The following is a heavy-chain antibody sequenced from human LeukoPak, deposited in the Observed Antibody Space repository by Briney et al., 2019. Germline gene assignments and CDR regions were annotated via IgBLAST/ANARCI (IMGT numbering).Heavy chain of an antibody. Sequence: GGSLRLSCAASGFTLSSYAMSWVRQAPGKGLEWVSLISGNAGSTYYADSVKGRFTISRDNSKNTLYLQMNSLRAEDTAVYYCAKSPLVTAPFDDYWGQGTLVTVSS. CDR3: AKSPLVTAPFDDY. J-gene: IGHJ4*02. CDR1: GFTLSSYA. CDR2: ISGNAGST. V-gene: IGHV3-23*01. D-gene: IGHD2-21*02.